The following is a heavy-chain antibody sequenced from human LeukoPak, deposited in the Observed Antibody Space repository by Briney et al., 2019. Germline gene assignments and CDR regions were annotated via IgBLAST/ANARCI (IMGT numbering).Heavy chain of an antibody. D-gene: IGHD6-19*01. V-gene: IGHV3-48*03. J-gene: IGHJ4*02. CDR3: AREAVAGFGY. CDR1: GFTFSSYD. Sequence: PGGSLRLSCAASGFTFSSYDMNWVRQAPGKGLEWVSYISSSGSTIYYADSVKGRFTISRDNAKNSLYLQMNSLRAEDTAVYYRAREAVAGFGYWGQGTLVTVSS. CDR2: ISSSGSTI.